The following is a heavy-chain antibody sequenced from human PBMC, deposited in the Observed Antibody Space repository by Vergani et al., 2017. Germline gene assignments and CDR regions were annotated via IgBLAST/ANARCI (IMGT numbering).Heavy chain of an antibody. CDR3: ARKNERYCSGGSCYSYFDY. CDR2: ISGDGGST. CDR1: GFTFDDYA. V-gene: IGHV3-43*02. D-gene: IGHD2-15*01. J-gene: IGHJ4*02. Sequence: VQLVESGGGLVKPGGSLRLSCAASGFTFDDYAMHWVRHAPGKGLEWVSLISGDGGSTYYADSVKGRFTISRDNSKNSLYLQMNSLRTEDTALYYCARKNERYCSGGSCYSYFDYWGQGTLVTVSS.